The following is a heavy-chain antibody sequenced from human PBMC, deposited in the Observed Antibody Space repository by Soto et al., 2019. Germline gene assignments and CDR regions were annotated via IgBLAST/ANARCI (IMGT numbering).Heavy chain of an antibody. CDR2: LWYDGSNK. V-gene: IGHV3-33*01. Sequence: PGGSLRLSCAASGFTFSSYGMHWVRQSPGKGLEWVAVLWYDGSNKYYADSVKGRFTISRDNSKNTLYLQMNSLRAEDTAVYYCARERITMVRGVIIPNWLDPWGQGTLVTVYS. D-gene: IGHD3-10*01. CDR1: GFTFSSYG. J-gene: IGHJ5*02. CDR3: ARERITMVRGVIIPNWLDP.